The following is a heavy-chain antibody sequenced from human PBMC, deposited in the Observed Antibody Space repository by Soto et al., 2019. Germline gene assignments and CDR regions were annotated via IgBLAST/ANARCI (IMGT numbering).Heavy chain of an antibody. CDR1: GGSISSGGYY. J-gene: IGHJ3*02. CDR2: IYYSGST. D-gene: IGHD3-10*01. V-gene: IGHV4-61*08. CDR3: AKNYGNAFDI. Sequence: TSETLSLTCTVSGGSISSGGYYWSWIRQPPGKGLEWIGYIYYSGSTNYNPSLKSRVTISVDTSKNQFSLKLSSVTAADTAVYYCAKNYGNAFDIWGQGTMVTVSS.